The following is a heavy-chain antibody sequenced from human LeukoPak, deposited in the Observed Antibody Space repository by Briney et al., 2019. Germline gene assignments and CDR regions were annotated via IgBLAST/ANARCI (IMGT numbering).Heavy chain of an antibody. D-gene: IGHD5-12*01. V-gene: IGHV3-74*01. Sequence: PGGSLRLSCAASGFTFSSYWMHWVRQAPGKGLVWVSRINSDGSSTSYADSVKGRFTISRDNAKNTLYLQMNSLRAEDTAVYYCARRNSGYDSDYYYYGMDVWGQGTTVTVSS. CDR2: INSDGSST. CDR3: ARRNSGYDSDYYYYGMDV. J-gene: IGHJ6*02. CDR1: GFTFSSYW.